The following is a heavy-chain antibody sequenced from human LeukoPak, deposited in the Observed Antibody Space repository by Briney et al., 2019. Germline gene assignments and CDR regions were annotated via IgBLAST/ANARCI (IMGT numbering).Heavy chain of an antibody. CDR1: GGFISNYK. J-gene: IGHJ4*02. Sequence: SETLSLTCSVSGGFISNYKWSWIRQPAGKGLEWIGCILSTGTTRYNPSLESRVSMSVDTSKNQFSLRLSFVTAADTAIYYCVRGIVGATGPDFWGQGIQVTVSA. CDR2: ILSTGTT. V-gene: IGHV4-4*07. CDR3: VRGIVGATGPDF. D-gene: IGHD1-26*01.